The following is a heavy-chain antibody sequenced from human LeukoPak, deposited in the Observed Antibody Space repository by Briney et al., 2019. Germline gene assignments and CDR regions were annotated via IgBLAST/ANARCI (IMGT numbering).Heavy chain of an antibody. V-gene: IGHV4-31*03. D-gene: IGHD4-17*01. J-gene: IGHJ5*02. CDR1: GGSISSGGYY. CDR3: ARAHGDYLPGWFDP. CDR2: IYYSGNT. Sequence: TLSLTCTVSGGSISSGGYYWSWIRQHPGQGLEWIGYIYYSGNTYYNPSLKSRVTISVDTSKNQFSLKLSSVTAADTAVYYCARAHGDYLPGWFDPWGQGTLVTVSS.